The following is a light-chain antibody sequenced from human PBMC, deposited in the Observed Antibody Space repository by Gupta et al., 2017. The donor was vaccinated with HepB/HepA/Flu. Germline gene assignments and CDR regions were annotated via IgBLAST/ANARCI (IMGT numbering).Light chain of an antibody. CDR2: DTT. CDR1: AGPVPSGHS. Sequence: VVARQELSLTVSPGGTVTLTCCSNAGPVPSGHSTYWFQQKPGQAPWTLIYDTTKKHTWTPARFSGSVLGGKAALVLAGAQPDDEGEYQCVLSRVAVGVFGGGTRLTVL. J-gene: IGLJ2*01. V-gene: IGLV7-46*01. CDR3: VLSRVAVGV.